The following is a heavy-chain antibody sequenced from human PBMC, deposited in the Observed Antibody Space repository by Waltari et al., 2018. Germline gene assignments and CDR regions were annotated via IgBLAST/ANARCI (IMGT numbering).Heavy chain of an antibody. J-gene: IGHJ3*02. CDR2: IYYSGST. V-gene: IGHV4-39*07. D-gene: IGHD2-21*02. Sequence: QLQLQESGPGLVKPSETLSLTCTVPGGSISSSSYYWGWIRQPPGKGLEWIGSIYYSGSTYYNPSLKSRVTISVDTSKNQFSLKLSSVTAADTAVYYCARGDFDAFDIWGQGTMVTVSS. CDR1: GGSISSSSYY. CDR3: ARGDFDAFDI.